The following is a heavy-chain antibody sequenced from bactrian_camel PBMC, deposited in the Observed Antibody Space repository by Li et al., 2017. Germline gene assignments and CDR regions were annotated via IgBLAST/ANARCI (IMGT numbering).Heavy chain of an antibody. V-gene: IGHV3S31*01. J-gene: IGHJ4*01. CDR2: LQLVGGTT. D-gene: IGHD7*01. CDR1: GFTFSKYC. Sequence: VQLVESGGGSVQAEGSLRLSCTASGFTFSKYCMGWFRQAPGKQREGVALQLVGGTTYIIDSVKGRFSLSNDNDRNTMYLQMNSLKPEDTAMYYCAAKFTGACALTGDYNYWGRGTQVTVS. CDR3: AAKFTGACALTGDYNY.